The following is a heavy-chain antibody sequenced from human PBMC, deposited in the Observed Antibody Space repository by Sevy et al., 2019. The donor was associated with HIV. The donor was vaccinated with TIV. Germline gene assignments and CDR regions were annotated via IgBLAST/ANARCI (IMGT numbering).Heavy chain of an antibody. V-gene: IGHV4-39*01. J-gene: IGHJ4*02. CDR3: ARLFNYGEIPIDY. Sequence: SETLSLTCTVSGASISTSSYYWGWIHQPPGKGLEWIGNIYYSGSTYYNPSLKSRVTMSVDTSKNQFSLNLRSVTAADTAVYWCARLFNYGEIPIDYWGQGTLVTVSS. D-gene: IGHD4-17*01. CDR1: GASISTSSYY. CDR2: IYYSGST.